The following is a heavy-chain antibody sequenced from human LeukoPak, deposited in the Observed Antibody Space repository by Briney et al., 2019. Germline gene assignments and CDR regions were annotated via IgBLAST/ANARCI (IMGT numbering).Heavy chain of an antibody. Sequence: GGSLRLSCAASGFTFSSYAMHWVRQAPGKGLEWVAVISYDGSNKYYADSVKGRFTISRDNSKNTLYLQMNGLRAEDTAVYYCARDIAAAGPTHDYYYYYGMDVWGQGTTVTVSS. CDR2: ISYDGSNK. CDR1: GFTFSSYA. J-gene: IGHJ6*02. D-gene: IGHD6-13*01. V-gene: IGHV3-30-3*01. CDR3: ARDIAAAGPTHDYYYYYGMDV.